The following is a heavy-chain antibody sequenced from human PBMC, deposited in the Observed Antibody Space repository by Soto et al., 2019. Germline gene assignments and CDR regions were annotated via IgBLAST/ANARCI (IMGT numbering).Heavy chain of an antibody. J-gene: IGHJ5*02. V-gene: IGHV4-31*03. CDR1: GGSISSGGDY. D-gene: IGHD2-2*01. CDR3: ASRAPPPYLEFHP. Sequence: SETLSLTCTVSGGSISSGGDYWSWIRQHPGKGLEWIGYIYYSGSTYYNPSLKSRVTISVDTSKNQYSLKLSSVTAADTAVYDLASRAPPPYLEFHPRGQATLGT. CDR2: IYYSGST.